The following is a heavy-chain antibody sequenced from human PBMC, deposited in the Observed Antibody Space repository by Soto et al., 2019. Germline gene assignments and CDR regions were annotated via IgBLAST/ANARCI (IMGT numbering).Heavy chain of an antibody. CDR3: ARHDQWLEGFDY. V-gene: IGHV4-39*01. CDR1: GGSISSSSYY. CDR2: FYYSGST. Sequence: QLQLQESGPGLVKPSETLSLTCTVSGGSISSSSYYWGWIRQPPGKGPEWIGSFYYSGSTYYNPSLKSRLTISVDTSKNQFSLKLSSVTAADAAVYYCARHDQWLEGFDYWGQGTLITVSS. D-gene: IGHD6-19*01. J-gene: IGHJ4*02.